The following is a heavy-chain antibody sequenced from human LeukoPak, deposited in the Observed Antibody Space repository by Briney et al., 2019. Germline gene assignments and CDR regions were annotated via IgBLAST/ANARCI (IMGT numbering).Heavy chain of an antibody. D-gene: IGHD6-6*01. Sequence: SETLSLTCTVSGGSISSYYWSWIRQPAGKGLEWIGRIYTSGSTNYNPSLKSRVTMSVDTSKNQFSLKLSSVTAADTAVYYCARFVVGYSSSSPAFDIWGQGTMVTVTS. V-gene: IGHV4-4*07. CDR1: GGSISSYY. CDR3: ARFVVGYSSSSPAFDI. J-gene: IGHJ3*02. CDR2: IYTSGST.